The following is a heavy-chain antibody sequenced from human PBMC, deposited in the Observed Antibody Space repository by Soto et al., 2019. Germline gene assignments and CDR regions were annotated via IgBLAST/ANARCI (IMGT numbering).Heavy chain of an antibody. V-gene: IGHV4-39*01. CDR2: IYYSGST. CDR3: ARHPSSARGYYYYYYMDV. J-gene: IGHJ6*03. D-gene: IGHD3-22*01. CDR1: GGSISSSSYY. Sequence: SETLSLTCTVSGGSISSSSYYWGWIRQPPGKGLEWIGSIYYSGSTYYNPSLKSRVTISVDTSKNQFSLKLSSVTAADTAVYYCARHPSSARGYYYYYYMDVWGKGTTVTVSS.